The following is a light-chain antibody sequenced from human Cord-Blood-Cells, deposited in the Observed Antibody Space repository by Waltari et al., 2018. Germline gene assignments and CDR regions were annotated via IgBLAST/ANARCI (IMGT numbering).Light chain of an antibody. V-gene: IGLV2-14*01. Sequence: QSALTQPASVSGSPGQSITISCTGTSSDVGGYNYFSWYQQHPGKAPKLMIYDVINRPSGVSNRFSGSKSGNTASLTISGLQAEDEADYYCSSYTSSSTLVFGGGTKLTVL. J-gene: IGLJ3*02. CDR1: SSDVGGYNY. CDR3: SSYTSSSTLV. CDR2: DVI.